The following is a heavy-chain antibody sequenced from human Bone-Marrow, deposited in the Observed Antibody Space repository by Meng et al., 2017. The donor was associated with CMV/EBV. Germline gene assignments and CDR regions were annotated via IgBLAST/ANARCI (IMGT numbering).Heavy chain of an antibody. V-gene: IGHV3-30*02. CDR3: ARDEYCSSTSCYRGGMDV. J-gene: IGHJ6*02. CDR2: IRYDGSNK. D-gene: IGHD2-2*02. CDR1: GFTFSSYG. Sequence: GESLKISCAASGFTFSSYGMHWVRQAPGKGLEWVAFIRYDGSNKYYADSVKGRFTIPRDNSKNTLYLQMNSLRAEDTAVYYCARDEYCSSTSCYRGGMDVWGQGTTVTVSS.